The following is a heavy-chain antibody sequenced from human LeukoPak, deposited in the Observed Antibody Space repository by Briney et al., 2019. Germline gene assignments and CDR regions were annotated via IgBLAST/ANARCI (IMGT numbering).Heavy chain of an antibody. V-gene: IGHV3-7*01. CDR3: ARGRRLETDYFDY. D-gene: IGHD1-1*01. CDR2: IKQDGSEK. J-gene: IGHJ4*02. CDR1: GFNFGTYW. Sequence: GGSLRLSCAASGFNFGTYWMSWVRQAPGTGLEWVANIKQDGSEKNYVDSVKGRFTISRDNAKNSLYLQMNSLRAEDTAVYYCARGRRLETDYFDYWGQGTLVTVSS.